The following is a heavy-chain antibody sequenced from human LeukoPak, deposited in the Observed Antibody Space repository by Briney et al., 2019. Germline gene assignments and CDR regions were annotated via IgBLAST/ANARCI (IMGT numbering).Heavy chain of an antibody. V-gene: IGHV3-48*02. CDR3: ARDYYDSSGCN. CDR2: ISSSSTI. J-gene: IGHJ4*02. D-gene: IGHD3-22*01. CDR1: GFTFSSYS. Sequence: GGSLRLSCAASGFTFSSYSMNWVRQAPGKGLEWVSYISSSSTIYYADSVKGRFTISRDNAKNSLYLQMNSLRDEDTAVYYCARDYYDSSGCNWGQGTLVTVSS.